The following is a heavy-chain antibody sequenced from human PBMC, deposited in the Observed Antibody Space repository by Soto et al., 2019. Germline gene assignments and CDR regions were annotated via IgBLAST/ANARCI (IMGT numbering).Heavy chain of an antibody. Sequence: ASVKVSCKASGGTFSSYAISWVRQAPGQGLEWMGGIIPIFGTANYAQKFQGRVKITADESTSTAYMELSSLRSEDTAVFYCARDPGTYYDSSGFDYWGQGTLVTVSS. V-gene: IGHV1-69*13. CDR2: IIPIFGTA. CDR3: ARDPGTYYDSSGFDY. J-gene: IGHJ4*02. D-gene: IGHD3-22*01. CDR1: GGTFSSYA.